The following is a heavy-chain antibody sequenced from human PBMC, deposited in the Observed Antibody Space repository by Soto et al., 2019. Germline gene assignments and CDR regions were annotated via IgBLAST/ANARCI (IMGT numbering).Heavy chain of an antibody. CDR3: AKDINIPVTNVIYDS. J-gene: IGHJ4*02. CDR1: GFSFSTYA. Sequence: EVQLLESGGSLVQPGGSLRLSCAASGFSFSTYAMGWVRQAPGKGLEWVSAISGSGSATYYADPVKGRFTISRDNSNDTLYLQMNSLSAGDTAVYYSAKDINIPVTNVIYDSWGQGSLVTVSS. V-gene: IGHV3-23*01. CDR2: ISGSGSAT. D-gene: IGHD2-8*01.